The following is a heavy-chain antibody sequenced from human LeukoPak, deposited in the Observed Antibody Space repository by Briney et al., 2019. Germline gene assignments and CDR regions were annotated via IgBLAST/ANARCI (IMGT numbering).Heavy chain of an antibody. J-gene: IGHJ6*02. Sequence: SVKVSCKASGGTFSSYAISWVRQAPGQGLEWMGRIIPILGIANYAQKFQGRVTITADKSTSTAYLQWSSLKASDTAMYFCARFTRGSSAHPRGMDVWGQGTTVIVSS. V-gene: IGHV1-69*04. CDR3: ARFTRGSSAHPRGMDV. D-gene: IGHD1-1*01. CDR2: IIPILGIA. CDR1: GGTFSSYA.